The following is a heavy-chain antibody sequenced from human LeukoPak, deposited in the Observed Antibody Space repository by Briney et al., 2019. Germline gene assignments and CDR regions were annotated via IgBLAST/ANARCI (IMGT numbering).Heavy chain of an antibody. V-gene: IGHV4-59*01. CDR1: GGSISRYY. CDR2: IYYSGST. Sequence: PSETLSLTCTVSGGSISRYYWSWIRQPPGKGLEWIGYIYYSGSTNYNPSLKSRVTISVDTSKNQFSLKLSSVTAADTAVYYCARMVRGVINWFDPWGQGTLVTVSS. CDR3: ARMVRGVINWFDP. J-gene: IGHJ5*02. D-gene: IGHD3-10*01.